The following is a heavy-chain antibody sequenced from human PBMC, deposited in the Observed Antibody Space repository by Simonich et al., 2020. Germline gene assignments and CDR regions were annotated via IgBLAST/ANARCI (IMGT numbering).Heavy chain of an antibody. V-gene: IGHV3-23*01. CDR3: AKEESYSSTSCYDAFDI. CDR2: MSGMGGST. Sequence: EVQLLESGGGLVQPGGSLRLSCEASGLTFSGYAMSWVRQAPGKGLMVVVAMSGMGGSTYDADSGKGRFTISRDNSKNTLYLQMNSLRAEDTAVYYCAKEESYSSTSCYDAFDIWGQGTMVTVSS. J-gene: IGHJ3*02. D-gene: IGHD2-2*01. CDR1: GLTFSGYA.